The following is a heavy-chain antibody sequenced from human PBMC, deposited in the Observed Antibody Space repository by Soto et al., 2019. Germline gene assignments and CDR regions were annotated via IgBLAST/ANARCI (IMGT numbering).Heavy chain of an antibody. D-gene: IGHD3-10*01. CDR1: GGSISSSTYY. J-gene: IGHJ3*02. Sequence: QLQLQESGPGLVKSSETLSLTCTVSGGSISSSTYYWGWIRQPPGKGLEWIGTIYYSGSTYYNPSLKSRVSISVDTSKNQFSLKLSSVTAADTAVYYCARPDYYGLGSKSAFDIWGQGTMVTVAS. CDR3: ARPDYYGLGSKSAFDI. V-gene: IGHV4-39*01. CDR2: IYYSGST.